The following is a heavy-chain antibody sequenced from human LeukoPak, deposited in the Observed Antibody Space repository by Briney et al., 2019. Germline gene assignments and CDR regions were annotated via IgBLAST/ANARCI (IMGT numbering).Heavy chain of an antibody. CDR2: IIPIFGTA. Sequence: SVKVSCKASGGTFSSYAISWVRQAPGQGLEWMGGIIPIFGTANYAQKSQGRVTITADKSTSTAYMELSSLRSEDTAVYYCARETGYCSSTSCYLYYYGMDVWGKGTTVTVSS. J-gene: IGHJ6*04. V-gene: IGHV1-69*06. CDR1: GGTFSSYA. D-gene: IGHD2-2*01. CDR3: ARETGYCSSTSCYLYYYGMDV.